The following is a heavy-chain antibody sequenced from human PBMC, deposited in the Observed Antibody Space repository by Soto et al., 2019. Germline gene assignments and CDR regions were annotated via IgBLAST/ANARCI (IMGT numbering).Heavy chain of an antibody. CDR1: GYTFTSYG. CDR2: TSAYNANT. V-gene: IGHV1-18*01. D-gene: IGHD3-10*01. Sequence: QVQLVQSGAEVKKPGASVKVSCKASGYTFTSYGISWVRQAPGQGLEWMGWTSAYNANTNYAQKLQGRVTMTTDTSTSTDYMELRSLTSDDTAVYYCARSSMVRDLLFDYWGQGTLVTVSS. J-gene: IGHJ4*02. CDR3: ARSSMVRDLLFDY.